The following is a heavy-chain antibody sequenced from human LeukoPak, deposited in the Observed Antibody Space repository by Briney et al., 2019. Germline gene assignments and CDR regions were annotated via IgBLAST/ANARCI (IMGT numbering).Heavy chain of an antibody. V-gene: IGHV4-34*01. Sequence: PSETLSLTCAVYGGSFSGYYWSWIRQPPGKGLEWIGEINHSGSTNYNPSLKSRVTISVDTSKNQFSLKLSSVTAADTAVYYCARRGGTTYYDILTGYSDLWFDPWGQGTLVTVSS. CDR3: ARRGGTTYYDILTGYSDLWFDP. D-gene: IGHD3-9*01. CDR2: INHSGST. J-gene: IGHJ5*02. CDR1: GGSFSGYY.